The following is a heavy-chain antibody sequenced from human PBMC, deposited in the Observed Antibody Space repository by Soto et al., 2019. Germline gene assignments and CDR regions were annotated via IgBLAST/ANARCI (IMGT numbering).Heavy chain of an antibody. Sequence: QVQLVESGGGVVQPGRSLRLSCGASGFILNSFGIHWVRQGPEKGLEWVAGISYDESSRHYADSVQGRFFVSRDNSKNTVFLQMSNLRTEDTAVYYCAKGLQQDYDFLLNHWGQGTLVTVSS. D-gene: IGHD3-9*01. CDR3: AKGLQQDYDFLLNH. CDR2: ISYDESSR. J-gene: IGHJ5*02. CDR1: GFILNSFG. V-gene: IGHV3-30*18.